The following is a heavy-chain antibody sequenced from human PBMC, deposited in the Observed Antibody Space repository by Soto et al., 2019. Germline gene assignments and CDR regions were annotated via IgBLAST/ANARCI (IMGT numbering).Heavy chain of an antibody. J-gene: IGHJ4*02. CDR3: AKLPRGGYSGYDYYFDY. Sequence: GGSLRLSCAASGFTFSSYAMSWVRQAPGKGLEWVSAISGSGGSTYYADPVKGRFTISRDNSKNTLYLQMNSLRAEDTAVYYCAKLPRGGYSGYDYYFDYWGQGTLVTVSS. CDR2: ISGSGGST. V-gene: IGHV3-23*01. D-gene: IGHD5-12*01. CDR1: GFTFSSYA.